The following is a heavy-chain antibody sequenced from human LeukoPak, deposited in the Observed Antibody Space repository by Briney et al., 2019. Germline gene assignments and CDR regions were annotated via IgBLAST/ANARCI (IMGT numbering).Heavy chain of an antibody. J-gene: IGHJ5*02. V-gene: IGHV1-18*01. Sequence: ASVKVSCKSSSYTSSSYGISWMRQAPGQGLEWMGWISTYNGNTNYAQKFQGRVTVTTDTSTSTAYMELRTLTSDDTAVYYCARDVPGSIGTTARFDPWGQGTLVTVSS. CDR1: SYTSSSYG. CDR2: ISTYNGNT. D-gene: IGHD1-1*01. CDR3: ARDVPGSIGTTARFDP.